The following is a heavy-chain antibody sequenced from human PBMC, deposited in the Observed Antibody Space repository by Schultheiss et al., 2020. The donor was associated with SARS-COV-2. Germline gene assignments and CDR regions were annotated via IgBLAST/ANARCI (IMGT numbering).Heavy chain of an antibody. CDR3: AKDRVPDSKWEIDY. J-gene: IGHJ4*02. D-gene: IGHD4-11*01. CDR1: GFTFSSYG. V-gene: IGHV3-48*04. Sequence: GGSLRLSCAASGFTFSSYGMHWVRQAPGKGLEWVSYISSSSNPIYYADSVKGRFTISRDNAKNSLYLQMNSLRAEDTAVYYCAKDRVPDSKWEIDYWGQGTLVTVSS. CDR2: ISSSSNPI.